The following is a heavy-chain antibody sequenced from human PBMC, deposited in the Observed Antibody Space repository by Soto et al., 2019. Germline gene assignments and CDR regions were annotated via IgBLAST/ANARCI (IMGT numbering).Heavy chain of an antibody. CDR1: DGSIDSGSYY. J-gene: IGHJ4*02. Sequence: QVQLQESGPGLVKPSQTLSLTCTVSDGSIDSGSYYRSWVRQYPGKGLEWIGSIHYSGSIYYSPSLRSRLTMSADTSKNQFSRKLSSVTVADTAVYYCTRGLDRAKLGYWGQGIQVIVSS. D-gene: IGHD1-26*01. V-gene: IGHV4-31*03. CDR2: IHYSGSI. CDR3: TRGLDRAKLGY.